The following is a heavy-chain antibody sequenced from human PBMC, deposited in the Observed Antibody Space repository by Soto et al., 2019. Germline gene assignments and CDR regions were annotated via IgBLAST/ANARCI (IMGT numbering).Heavy chain of an antibody. Sequence: QVQPVQSGAEVKKPGSSVKVSCKASGGTLSSYAISWVRQAPGQGLEWMGGIIPIFGTANYAQKFQGRVTINADESTSTAYMELSSLRSEDTAVYFCARGRGVELELPFDYWGQGTLVTVSS. V-gene: IGHV1-69*01. CDR1: GGTLSSYA. J-gene: IGHJ4*02. D-gene: IGHD1-7*01. CDR3: ARGRGVELELPFDY. CDR2: IIPIFGTA.